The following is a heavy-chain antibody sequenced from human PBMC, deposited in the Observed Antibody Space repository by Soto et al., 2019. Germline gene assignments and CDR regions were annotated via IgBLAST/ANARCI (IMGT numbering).Heavy chain of an antibody. V-gene: IGHV5-51*01. D-gene: IGHD6-19*01. CDR1: GYNFPVYW. CDR2: IYPGDFDT. CDR3: ARHVDSSGWLF. Sequence: PGESLKISCKASGYNFPVYWIGWVRQMSGKGLEWMGIIYPGDFDTRYSPSFQGQVTISVDKSTNTAYLQWGSLKASDTAMYYCARHVDSSGWLFWGQGTLVTVSS. J-gene: IGHJ4*02.